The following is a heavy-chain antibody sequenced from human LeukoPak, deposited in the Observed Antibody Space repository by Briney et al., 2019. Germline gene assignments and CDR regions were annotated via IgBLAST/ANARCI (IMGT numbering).Heavy chain of an antibody. Sequence: SVKLSCTASGGTFSSYAISWVRHPPGQGLERKGRTIPMPGTANNAQKFQGRVTITADKSTTTAYMELSSLRSEETAMYYCARDSGGEAAGAAHTKYWGQGTPVTVSS. D-gene: IGHD6-13*01. V-gene: IGHV1-69*04. J-gene: IGHJ4*02. CDR3: ARDSGGEAAGAAHTKY. CDR2: TIPMPGTA. CDR1: GGTFSSYA.